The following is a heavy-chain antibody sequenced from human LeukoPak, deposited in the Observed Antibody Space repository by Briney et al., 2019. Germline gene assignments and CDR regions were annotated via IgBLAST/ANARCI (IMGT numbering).Heavy chain of an antibody. V-gene: IGHV4-34*01. CDR1: GGSFSGYY. CDR3: ASGYPPGSWFDP. CDR2: INHSGST. Sequence: SETLSLTCAVYGGSFSGYYWSWIRQPPGKGLEWIGEINHSGSTNYNPSLKSRVTISVDTSKNQFSLKLISVTAADTAVYYCASGYPPGSWFDPWGQGTLVTVSS. J-gene: IGHJ5*02.